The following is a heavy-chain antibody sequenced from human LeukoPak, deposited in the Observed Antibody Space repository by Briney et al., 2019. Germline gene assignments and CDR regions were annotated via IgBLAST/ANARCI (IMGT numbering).Heavy chain of an antibody. CDR1: GFTFSAYA. CDR2: ISGSAART. CDR3: AKRYPYDSSTYAFDY. J-gene: IGHJ4*02. Sequence: QPGRSLRLSCAASGFTFSAYAVTWVRQAPGKGLECVSAISGSAARTYNADSVKGRFTISRDNSKNTVYLQMNSLRAEDTAVYYCAKRYPYDSSTYAFDYWGQGALVTVSS. V-gene: IGHV3-23*01. D-gene: IGHD3-22*01.